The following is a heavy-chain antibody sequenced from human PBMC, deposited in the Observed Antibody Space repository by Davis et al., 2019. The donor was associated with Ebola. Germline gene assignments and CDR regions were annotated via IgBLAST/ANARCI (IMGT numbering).Heavy chain of an antibody. V-gene: IGHV3-7*03. CDR1: GFTFSNYW. D-gene: IGHD6-19*01. J-gene: IGHJ4*02. Sequence: ESLKISCVASGFTFSNYWIAWGRQAPGKGLEWVAHIKEDGSVKDYVESVKGRFTISRDNTKKSVYLQMNSLRVEDTVVYYCVRDGWGSLFDYWGQGTLVTVSS. CDR3: VRDGWGSLFDY. CDR2: IKEDGSVK.